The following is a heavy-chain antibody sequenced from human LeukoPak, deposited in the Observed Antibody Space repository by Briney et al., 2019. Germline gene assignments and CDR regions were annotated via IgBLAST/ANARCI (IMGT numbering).Heavy chain of an antibody. CDR2: GAGGGT. CDR3: AKDRNYYDSSGSLDY. V-gene: IGHV3-23*01. D-gene: IGHD3-22*01. J-gene: IGHJ4*02. Sequence: GAGGGTYYADSVKGRFTISRDNSKNTLYLQMNSLRAEDTAVYYCAKDRNYYDSSGSLDYWGQGTLVTVSS.